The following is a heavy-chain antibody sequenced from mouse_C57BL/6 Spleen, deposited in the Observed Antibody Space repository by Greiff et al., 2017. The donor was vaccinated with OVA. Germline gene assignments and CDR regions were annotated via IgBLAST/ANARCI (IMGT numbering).Heavy chain of an antibody. V-gene: IGHV1-18*01. CDR2: INPNNGGT. CDR3: ARLYYSNLYWYFDV. D-gene: IGHD2-5*01. CDR1: GYTFTDYN. J-gene: IGHJ1*03. Sequence: VQLKESGPELVKPGASVKIPCKASGYTFTDYNMDWVKQSHGKSLEWIGDINPNNGGTIYNQKFKGKATLTVDKSSSTAYMELRSLTSEDTAVYYCARLYYSNLYWYFDVWGTGTTVTVSS.